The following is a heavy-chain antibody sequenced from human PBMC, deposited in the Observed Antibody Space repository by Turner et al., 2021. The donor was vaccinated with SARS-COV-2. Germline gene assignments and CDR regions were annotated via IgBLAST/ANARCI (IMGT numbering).Heavy chain of an antibody. CDR2: IYHTGSV. CDR1: GGSVSPFY. J-gene: IGHJ4*02. V-gene: IGHV4-59*02. D-gene: IGHD1-1*01. CDR3: ARWNEGFDY. Sequence: QVQLQESGPGLVKPSETLSLICTVSGGSVSPFYWGWIRQPPGKGLEWIGYIYHTGSVSYSPSLENRVTISEDTSKSQLSLKLNSVTAADTAVYYCARWNEGFDYWGQGTLVTVSS.